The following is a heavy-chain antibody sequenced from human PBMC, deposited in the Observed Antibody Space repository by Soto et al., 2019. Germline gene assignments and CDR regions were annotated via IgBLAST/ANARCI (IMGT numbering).Heavy chain of an antibody. V-gene: IGHV3-74*01. Sequence: PGGSLRLSCAASGFDFTTSWMQWVRQAPGKGLVWVSRMNSDGTNIAYADSVKGRFTISRGNAKNTLFLHMNSLRDEDAALYYWVRGVVAGEPWGQGTLVTFS. CDR3: VRGVVAGEP. CDR1: GFDFTTSW. CDR2: MNSDGTNI. D-gene: IGHD2-15*01. J-gene: IGHJ5*02.